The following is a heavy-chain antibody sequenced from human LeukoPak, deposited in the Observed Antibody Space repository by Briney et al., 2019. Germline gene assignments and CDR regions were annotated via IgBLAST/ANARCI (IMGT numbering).Heavy chain of an antibody. CDR2: ISYDGSNK. CDR3: ARIGSGWFDP. D-gene: IGHD2-8*02. Sequence: PGGSLRLSCAASGFTFSSYGMHWVRQAPGKGLEWVAVISYDGSNKYYADSVKGRFTISRDNSKNTLYLQMNSLSAEDTAVYYCARIGSGWFDPWGQGTLVTVSS. V-gene: IGHV3-30*04. CDR1: GFTFSSYG. J-gene: IGHJ5*02.